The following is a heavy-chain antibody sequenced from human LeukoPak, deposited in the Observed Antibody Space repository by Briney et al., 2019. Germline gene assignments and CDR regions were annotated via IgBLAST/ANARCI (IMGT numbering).Heavy chain of an antibody. J-gene: IGHJ4*02. CDR2: IYYSGST. V-gene: IGHV4-59*01. CDR3: ARGPAYGGNSVLFDY. D-gene: IGHD4-23*01. Sequence: PSETLSLTCTVSGGSISRYYWSWIRQPPGKGLEWIGYIYYSGSTNYNPSLKSRVTISVDTSKNQFSLKLSSVTAADTAVYYCARGPAYGGNSVLFDYWGQGTLVTVSS. CDR1: GGSISRYY.